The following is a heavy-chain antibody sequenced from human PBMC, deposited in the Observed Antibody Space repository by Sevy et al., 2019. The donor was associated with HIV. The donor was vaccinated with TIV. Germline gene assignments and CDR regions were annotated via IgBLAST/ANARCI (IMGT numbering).Heavy chain of an antibody. V-gene: IGHV3-74*01. D-gene: IGHD3-16*02. CDR1: GFTFSSYW. J-gene: IGHJ4*02. CDR2: INSDGSNT. Sequence: GGSLRLSCAASGFTFSSYWMHWVRQAPGKGLVWVSRINSDGSNTDYADSVKGRFTISRDNAKNTLYLQMNSLRAVDTAVYYCARVVPDRRTTFGGVTVPYYFDYWGQGTLVTVSS. CDR3: ARVVPDRRTTFGGVTVPYYFDY.